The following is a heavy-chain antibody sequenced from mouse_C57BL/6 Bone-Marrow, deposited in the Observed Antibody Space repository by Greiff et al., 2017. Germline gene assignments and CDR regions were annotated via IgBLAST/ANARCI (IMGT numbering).Heavy chain of an antibody. J-gene: IGHJ4*01. CDR2: IYPGSGNT. CDR3: ARGGYGYDGNAMDY. D-gene: IGHD2-2*01. V-gene: IGHV1-76*01. CDR1: GYTFTDSY. Sequence: VQLQQSGAELVRPGASVQLSCQASGYTFTDSYINWVKQRPGQGLEWIARIYPGSGNTYYKEKFKGKATLTAEKSSSTAYMQLRSLTSEDAAVYFCARGGYGYDGNAMDYWGQGTSVTVSS.